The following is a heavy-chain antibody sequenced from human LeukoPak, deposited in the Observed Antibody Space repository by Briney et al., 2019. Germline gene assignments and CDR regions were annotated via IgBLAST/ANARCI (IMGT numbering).Heavy chain of an antibody. CDR3: ARVDLDYDILTGYYKSAWFDP. Sequence: SETLSLTCTVSGGSISSYYWSWIRQPPGKGLEWIGYIYYSGSTNYNPSLKSRVTISVDTSKNQFSLKLCSVTAADTAVYYCARVDLDYDILTGYYKSAWFDPWGQGTLVTVSS. J-gene: IGHJ5*02. D-gene: IGHD3-9*01. CDR2: IYYSGST. CDR1: GGSISSYY. V-gene: IGHV4-59*01.